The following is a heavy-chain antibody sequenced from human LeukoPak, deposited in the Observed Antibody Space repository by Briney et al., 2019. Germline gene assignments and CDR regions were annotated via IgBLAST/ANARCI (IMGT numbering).Heavy chain of an antibody. CDR1: GFTFSSYA. J-gene: IGHJ4*02. CDR3: AKGDPYCSGGSCYEFDY. V-gene: IGHV3-23*01. CDR2: ISGSGGST. Sequence: GGSLRLSCAASGFTFSSYAMSWVRQAPGKGLEWVSAISGSGGSTYYADSVKGRFTISRDNSKNTLYLQMNSLRAEDTAVYYCAKGDPYCSGGSCYEFDYWGQGTLVTVSS. D-gene: IGHD2-15*01.